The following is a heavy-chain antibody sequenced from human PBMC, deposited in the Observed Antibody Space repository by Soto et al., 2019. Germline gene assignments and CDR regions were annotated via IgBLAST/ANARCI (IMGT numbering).Heavy chain of an antibody. Sequence: VQLLESGGGLVQPGGSLRLSCAASGFTFSSYAMSWIRQAPGKGQEWVSYISSSGSTIYYADSVKGRFTISRDNAKNSLYRQMNSLRAEDTAVYYCARGGFIWYHPGSYYGMDVWGQGTTVTVSS. CDR3: ARGGFIWYHPGSYYGMDV. V-gene: IGHV3-48*04. CDR1: GFTFSSYA. CDR2: ISSSGSTI. D-gene: IGHD6-13*01. J-gene: IGHJ6*02.